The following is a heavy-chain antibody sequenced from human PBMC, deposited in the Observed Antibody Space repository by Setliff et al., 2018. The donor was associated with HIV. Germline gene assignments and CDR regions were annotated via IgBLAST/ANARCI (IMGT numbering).Heavy chain of an antibody. CDR3: ATSEWELIDFDY. Sequence: SETLSLTCTVSGDSIISSSYYWGWIRQPPGKGLEWIGSIYFSGRTYYNPSLKSRVTMSVDTSKHQFSLNLNSVTAADTAVYFCATSEWELIDFDYWGQGTLVTVSS. V-gene: IGHV4-39*01. CDR2: IYFSGRT. CDR1: GDSIISSSYY. D-gene: IGHD1-26*01. J-gene: IGHJ4*02.